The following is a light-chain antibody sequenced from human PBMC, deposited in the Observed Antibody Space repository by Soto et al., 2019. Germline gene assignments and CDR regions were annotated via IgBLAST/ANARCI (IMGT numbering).Light chain of an antibody. V-gene: IGLV2-14*01. CDR1: SSDVGSYNY. Sequence: ALTQPASVSGSPGQSITISCTGTSSDVGSYNYVSWYQQHPGKAPRLMIYASSNRPSGVSHRFSGSRSGNTASLTISGLQAEDEADYFCSSYTSGSTLYVFGSGTKVTVL. CDR3: SSYTSGSTLYV. CDR2: ASS. J-gene: IGLJ1*01.